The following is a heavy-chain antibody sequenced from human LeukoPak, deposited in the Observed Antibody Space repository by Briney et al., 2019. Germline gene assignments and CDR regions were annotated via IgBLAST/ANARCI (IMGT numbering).Heavy chain of an antibody. CDR1: GFTLTRNH. CDR3: ARVDYYDSSGLAFDI. V-gene: IGHV3-66*01. D-gene: IGHD3-22*01. Sequence: PGGSLRLSCAASGFTLTRNHMNWVRQVPGKGVEWVSIIYSSDATYYADSVKGRFTVSRDKAKNTLYLQMNSLRAEDTAVYYCARVDYYDSSGLAFDIWGQGTMVTVSS. J-gene: IGHJ3*02. CDR2: IYSSDAT.